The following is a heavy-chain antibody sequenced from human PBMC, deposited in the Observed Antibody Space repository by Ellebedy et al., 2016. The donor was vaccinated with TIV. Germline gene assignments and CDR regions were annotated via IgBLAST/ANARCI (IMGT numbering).Heavy chain of an antibody. CDR1: GDSIRSYY. J-gene: IGHJ4*02. D-gene: IGHD3-10*01. CDR3: ARREGYYGSGSYYAN. V-gene: IGHV4-59*01. CDR2: IYYSGST. Sequence: MPSETLSLTCTVSGDSIRSYYWSWIRQPPGKGLEWIGYIYYSGSTNYNPSPKSRVTISIDTSKNQFSLKLSSVTAADTAVYYCARREGYYGSGSYYANWGQGTLVTVSS.